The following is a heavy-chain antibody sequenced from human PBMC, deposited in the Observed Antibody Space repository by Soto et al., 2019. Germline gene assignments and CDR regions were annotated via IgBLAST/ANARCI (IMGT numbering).Heavy chain of an antibody. Sequence: GESLKISCKGSGYSFSTYWIGWVRQIPGKGLEWMGLIFPVDSETTYSPSFQGHVSISADTSISTAYLQWNSLKTSDSAIYYCARPGPGSYWGRGAQVTVSS. CDR2: IFPVDSET. D-gene: IGHD2-15*01. V-gene: IGHV5-51*01. J-gene: IGHJ4*02. CDR1: GYSFSTYW. CDR3: ARPGPGSY.